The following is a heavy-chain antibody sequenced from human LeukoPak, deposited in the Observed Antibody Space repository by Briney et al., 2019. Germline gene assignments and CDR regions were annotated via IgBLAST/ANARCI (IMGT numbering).Heavy chain of an antibody. Sequence: PGGSLRLSCAASEFNFSIYSMNWVRQAPGKGLEWVSSISSSSSYIYYADSVKGRFTISRDNAKNSLYLQMNSLRAEDTAVYYCARRTYCGGDCYSVGAFDIWGQGTMVTVSS. CDR3: ARRTYCGGDCYSVGAFDI. D-gene: IGHD2-21*02. J-gene: IGHJ3*02. CDR2: ISSSSSYI. CDR1: EFNFSIYS. V-gene: IGHV3-21*01.